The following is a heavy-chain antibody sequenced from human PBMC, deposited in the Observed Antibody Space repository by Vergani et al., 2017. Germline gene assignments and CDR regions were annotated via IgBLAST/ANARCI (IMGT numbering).Heavy chain of an antibody. J-gene: IGHJ3*01. CDR2: IYVSGIT. D-gene: IGHD4-23*01. CDR3: ARDNKQLRPRAFDL. Sequence: QVQLQESGPGLVKPSQTLSLTCTVSGASINNDFYYWHWIRQPAGKGLEWIGRIYVSGITDYNSSLHSRVSMSVDTSKNQFSLTLTSVTAADTAVYYCARDNKQLRPRAFDLWVQGTMVTVSS. V-gene: IGHV4-61*02. CDR1: GASINNDFYY.